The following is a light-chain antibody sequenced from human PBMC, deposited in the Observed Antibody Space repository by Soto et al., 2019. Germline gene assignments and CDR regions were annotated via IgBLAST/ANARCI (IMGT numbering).Light chain of an antibody. CDR1: QRISSW. CDR3: QQYNSYSPALT. Sequence: DIQMTGSPSTLYASVGDRVTITCRASQRISSWLAWYQQKPGKAPKLLIYDASSLESGVPSRFSGSGSGTEFTLTISSLQPDDFATYYCQQYNSYSPALTFGGGTKVEIK. J-gene: IGKJ4*01. V-gene: IGKV1-5*01. CDR2: DAS.